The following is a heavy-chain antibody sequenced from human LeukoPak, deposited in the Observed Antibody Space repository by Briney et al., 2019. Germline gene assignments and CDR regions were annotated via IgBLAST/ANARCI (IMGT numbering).Heavy chain of an antibody. V-gene: IGHV4-39*07. CDR3: ARDRADMTGTLDN. J-gene: IGHJ4*02. CDR1: GGPISSSSYH. CDR2: IYYGGST. Sequence: SETLSLTCTVSGGPISSSSYHWGWIRQSPGKGLEWIGSIYYGGSTYYNPSLKSRVTISVDTSKSQFSLRLSSATAADTALYYCARDRADMTGTLDNWGQGTLVSVSS. D-gene: IGHD1-1*01.